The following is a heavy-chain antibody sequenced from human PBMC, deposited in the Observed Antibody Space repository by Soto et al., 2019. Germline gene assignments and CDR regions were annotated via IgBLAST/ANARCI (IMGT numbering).Heavy chain of an antibody. J-gene: IGHJ5*02. Sequence: GASVKVSCKASGYIFTTYSIAWVRQAPGQGLEWMGWISAYNGNTNYAQKFQGRVTMTTDTSTNTAYMELRSLRSDDTAVYYCARDTEYSSSWHNWFDPWGQGTLVTVSS. V-gene: IGHV1-18*01. D-gene: IGHD6-13*01. CDR1: GYIFTTYS. CDR3: ARDTEYSSSWHNWFDP. CDR2: ISAYNGNT.